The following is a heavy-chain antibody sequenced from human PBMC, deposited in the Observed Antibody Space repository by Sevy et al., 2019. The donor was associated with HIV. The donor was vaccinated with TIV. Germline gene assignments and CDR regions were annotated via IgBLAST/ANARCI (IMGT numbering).Heavy chain of an antibody. CDR3: AKRRSSSIRQPFDY. Sequence: GGSLRLSCAASGFTFSSYAMSWVRQAPGKGLEWVSAISGSGGSTYYADSVKGRFTISSDNSKNTLYLQMNSLRAEDTAVYYCAKRRSSSIRQPFDYWGQGTLVTVSS. CDR2: ISGSGGST. J-gene: IGHJ4*02. V-gene: IGHV3-23*01. D-gene: IGHD6-6*01. CDR1: GFTFSSYA.